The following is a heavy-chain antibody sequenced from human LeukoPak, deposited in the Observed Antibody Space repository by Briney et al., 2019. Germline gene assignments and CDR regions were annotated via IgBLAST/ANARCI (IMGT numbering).Heavy chain of an antibody. V-gene: IGHV4-4*02. CDR3: ARHCRYSYGYYPTEKVDAFDI. Sequence: PSETLSLTCAVYGGSFGNTNWWTWVRQPPGKGLEWIGEVNLQGSTNYNPSLKSRVAISVDKSENHISLKLTSVTAADTAVYYCARHCRYSYGYYPTEKVDAFDIWGQGTMVTVSS. CDR1: GGSFGNTNW. CDR2: VNLQGST. J-gene: IGHJ3*02. D-gene: IGHD5-18*01.